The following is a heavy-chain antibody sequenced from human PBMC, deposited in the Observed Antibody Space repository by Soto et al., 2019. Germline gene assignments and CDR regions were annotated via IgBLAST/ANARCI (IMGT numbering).Heavy chain of an antibody. Sequence: AELVTNCCKVSGCSLTRYGISWVLQMPGKGLEWMGSIDPSDSYTNYGPSFQGHVTISAVKSISTAYLQWSSLKASDTAMYYCARRGNGYYYYYGMDVWGQGTTVTVSS. CDR3: ARRGNGYYYYYGMDV. J-gene: IGHJ6*01. CDR2: IDPSDSYT. V-gene: IGHV5-10-1*01. CDR1: GCSLTRYG. D-gene: IGHD4-4*01.